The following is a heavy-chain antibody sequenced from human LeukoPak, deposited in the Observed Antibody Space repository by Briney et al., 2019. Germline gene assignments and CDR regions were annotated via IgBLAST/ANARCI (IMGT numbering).Heavy chain of an antibody. Sequence: SETLSLTCTVSGGSISSSTYYWGWIRQPPGKGLEWIGSIYYNGSTYYNPSLKSRVTISVDTSKNHFSLKLSSVTAADTAVYYCARQDYDSSGYYSLNYFDYWGQGTLVTVSS. CDR1: GGSISSSTYY. V-gene: IGHV4-39*01. J-gene: IGHJ4*02. D-gene: IGHD3-22*01. CDR3: ARQDYDSSGYYSLNYFDY. CDR2: IYYNGST.